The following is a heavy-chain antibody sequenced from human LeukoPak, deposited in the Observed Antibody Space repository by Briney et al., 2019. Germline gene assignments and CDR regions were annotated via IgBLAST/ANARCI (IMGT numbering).Heavy chain of an antibody. Sequence: SGGYLRLSCSASGFTYSSYAMSWVGQAPGKGLEWVSEPSGSGGSTYYADSVKGRFTISRDNSKNTLYLQMNSLRAEDTAVYYCAKTGIAAAAPHAFDIWGQGTMVTVSS. CDR1: GFTYSSYA. CDR2: PSGSGGST. J-gene: IGHJ3*02. D-gene: IGHD6-13*01. CDR3: AKTGIAAAAPHAFDI. V-gene: IGHV3-23*01.